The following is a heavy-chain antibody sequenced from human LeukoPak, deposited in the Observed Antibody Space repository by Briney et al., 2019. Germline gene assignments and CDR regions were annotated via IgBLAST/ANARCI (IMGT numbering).Heavy chain of an antibody. CDR2: MKQDGSEK. Sequence: PGGSLRLSCAASGFTFSSYWMSWVRQAPGKGLEWVANMKQDGSEKYYVDSVKGRFTISRDNAKNSLYLQMNSLRAEDTAVYYCARALDYGDYGGVDYWGQGTLVTVSS. J-gene: IGHJ4*02. CDR1: GFTFSSYW. CDR3: ARALDYGDYGGVDY. V-gene: IGHV3-7*01. D-gene: IGHD4-17*01.